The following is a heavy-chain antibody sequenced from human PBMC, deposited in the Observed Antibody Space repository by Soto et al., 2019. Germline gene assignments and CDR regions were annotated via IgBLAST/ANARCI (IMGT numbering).Heavy chain of an antibody. CDR1: GYTFTSYA. V-gene: IGHV1-3*05. Sequence: QVQLVQSGAEEKKPGASVKVSCKASGYTFTSYAMHWVRQAPGQRLEWMGWINAGNGNTKYSQKFQGRVTITRDTXASTAYMELSSLRSEDTAVYYCARVSPYSGSWIDPWGQGTLVTVSS. J-gene: IGHJ5*02. CDR2: INAGNGNT. D-gene: IGHD6-13*01. CDR3: ARVSPYSGSWIDP.